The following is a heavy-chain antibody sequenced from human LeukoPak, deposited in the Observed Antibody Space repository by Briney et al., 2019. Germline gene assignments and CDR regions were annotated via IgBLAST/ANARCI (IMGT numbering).Heavy chain of an antibody. CDR3: ARHIVGATMRIDY. Sequence: SETLSLTCSVSGGSIRSYDWSWIRQPPGKGLEWIGSVSYSGSTKYNPSLKSRLSISIDTSKNQFSLKLSSVTAADTAVYYCARHIVGATMRIDYWGQGTLVTVSS. CDR1: GGSIRSYD. D-gene: IGHD1-26*01. V-gene: IGHV4-59*08. CDR2: VSYSGST. J-gene: IGHJ4*02.